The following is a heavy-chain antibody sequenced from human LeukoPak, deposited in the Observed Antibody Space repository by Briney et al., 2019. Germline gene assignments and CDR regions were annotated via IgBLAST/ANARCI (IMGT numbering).Heavy chain of an antibody. CDR2: VSYSGTT. J-gene: IGHJ2*01. D-gene: IGHD4-17*01. CDR1: GGSISSSSFF. CDR3: ARAPQPTSYGDYGKRYFDL. Sequence: PSETLSLTCTVSGGSISSSSFFWAWIRQPPGKGLEWIGTVSYSGTTYYSPSLKSRVTISVDTSKNQFSLRLTSVTAADTAVYYCARAPQPTSYGDYGKRYFDLWGRGTLVTVSS. V-gene: IGHV4-39*07.